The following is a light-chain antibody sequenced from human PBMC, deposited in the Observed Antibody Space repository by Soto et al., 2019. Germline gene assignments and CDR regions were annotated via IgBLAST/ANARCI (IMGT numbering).Light chain of an antibody. CDR3: SSYTTSSTLVG. CDR2: EVS. CDR1: SSDVGGYNF. Sequence: QSALTQPASVSGSPGQSITFSCTGTSSDVGGYNFVSWYQHHPVKAPKLIIYEVSNRPSGVSNRFSASKSGNTASLTISGLKAEDEADYYCSSYTTSSTLVGFGGGTKLTVL. V-gene: IGLV2-14*01. J-gene: IGLJ2*01.